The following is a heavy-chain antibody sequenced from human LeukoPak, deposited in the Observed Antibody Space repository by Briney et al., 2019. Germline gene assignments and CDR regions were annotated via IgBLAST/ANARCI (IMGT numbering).Heavy chain of an antibody. CDR3: ARPQEEDGYNYNWAFDY. CDR1: GGTFSSYA. V-gene: IGHV1-69*06. Sequence: ASVKVSCKASGGTFSSYAISWVRQAPGQGLEWMGGIIPIFGTANYAQKFQGRVTITADKSTSTAYMELKSLRSDDTAVYYCARPQEEDGYNYNWAFDYWGQGTLVTVSS. J-gene: IGHJ4*02. D-gene: IGHD5-24*01. CDR2: IIPIFGTA.